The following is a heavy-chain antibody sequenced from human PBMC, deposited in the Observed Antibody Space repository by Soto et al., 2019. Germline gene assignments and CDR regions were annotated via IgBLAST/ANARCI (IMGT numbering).Heavy chain of an antibody. CDR3: ARDRLGTIGWY. Sequence: EVQLVESGGGLVQPGGSLRLSCAASGFTVSSNYMSWVRQAPGKGLEWVSVIYSGGSTYYADSVKGRFTISRDNSKNTLYLQMNSLRAEDRAVYYCARDRLGTIGWYWGQGTLVTVSS. CDR1: GFTVSSNY. D-gene: IGHD5-12*01. V-gene: IGHV3-66*01. CDR2: IYSGGST. J-gene: IGHJ4*02.